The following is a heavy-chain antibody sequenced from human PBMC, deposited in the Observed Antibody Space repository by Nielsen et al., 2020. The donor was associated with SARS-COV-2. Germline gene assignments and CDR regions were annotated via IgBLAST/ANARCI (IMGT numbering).Heavy chain of an antibody. CDR2: IYYSGNT. CDR3: AREGAWKAFDI. Sequence: SETLSLTCTVSGGSISSYSWSWIRQPPGKGLEWIGYIYYSGNTNYNPSLKSRVTISVDKSKNQFSLKLRSVTAADTAVYYCAREGAWKAFDIWGQGTMVTVSS. D-gene: IGHD1-1*01. V-gene: IGHV4-59*01. J-gene: IGHJ3*02. CDR1: GGSISSYS.